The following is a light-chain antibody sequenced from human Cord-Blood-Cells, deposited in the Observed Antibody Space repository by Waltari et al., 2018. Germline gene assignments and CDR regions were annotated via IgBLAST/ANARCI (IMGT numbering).Light chain of an antibody. J-gene: IGKJ1*01. CDR1: PSVSSSY. Sequence: EIVLTQSPGTLSLSPGERATLSCRASPSVSSSYLAWYQQKPGQAPRLLIYGASSRATGIPDRFSGSGSGTDFTLTNSRLEPEDFAVYYCQQYGSSPPTFGQGTKVEIK. CDR2: GAS. V-gene: IGKV3-20*01. CDR3: QQYGSSPPT.